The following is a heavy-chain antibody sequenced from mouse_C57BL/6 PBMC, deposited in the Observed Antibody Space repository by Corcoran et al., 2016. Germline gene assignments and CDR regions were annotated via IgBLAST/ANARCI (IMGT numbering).Heavy chain of an antibody. CDR1: GYAFSSYW. V-gene: IGHV1-80*01. J-gene: IGHJ1*03. D-gene: IGHD2-3*01. CDR3: AREAGYDGYPYWYFDV. Sequence: QVQLQQSGAELVKPGASVKISCKASGYAFSSYWMNWVKQRPGKGLEWIGQIYPGDGDTNYNGKFKGKATLTADKSSSTAYMQLSSLTSEDSAVYFCAREAGYDGYPYWYFDVWGTGTTVTVSS. CDR2: IYPGDGDT.